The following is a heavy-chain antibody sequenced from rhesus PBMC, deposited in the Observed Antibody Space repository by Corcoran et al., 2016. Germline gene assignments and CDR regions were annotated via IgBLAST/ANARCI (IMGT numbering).Heavy chain of an antibody. J-gene: IGHJ6*01. CDR3: ARQGYTDHLGGLDS. CDR1: GGSISGYYN. D-gene: IGHD2-39*02. CDR2: VYIFTSLP. Sequence: QVQLQESGPGLVKPSETLSLTCTVSGGSISGYYNWNWSRQFPGKGLEWIWAVYIFTSLPTSTPSLKSRFTISKDTSKTQFSLRLTSVTAADTAVYYCARQGYTDHLGGLDSWGQGVVVTVSS. V-gene: IGHV4-143*01.